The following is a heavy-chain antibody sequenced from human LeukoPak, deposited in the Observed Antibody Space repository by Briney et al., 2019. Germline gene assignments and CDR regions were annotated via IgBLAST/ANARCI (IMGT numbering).Heavy chain of an antibody. D-gene: IGHD3-10*01. CDR3: ARGGTMVRGVIIQYYYYGMDV. V-gene: IGHV4-34*01. CDR1: GGSFSGYY. J-gene: IGHJ6*02. Sequence: KSSETLSLTCAVYGGSFSGYYWSWIRQPPGKGLEWIGEINHSGSTNYNPSLRSRVTISVDTSKNQFSLKLSSVTAADTAVYYCARGGTMVRGVIIQYYYYGMDVWGQGTTVTVSS. CDR2: INHSGST.